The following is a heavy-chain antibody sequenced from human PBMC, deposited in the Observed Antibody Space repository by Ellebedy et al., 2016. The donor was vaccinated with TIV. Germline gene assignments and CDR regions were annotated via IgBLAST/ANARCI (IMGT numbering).Heavy chain of an antibody. CDR1: GFTFSSYA. CDR2: ISYDGSNK. D-gene: IGHD5-12*01. J-gene: IGHJ4*02. V-gene: IGHV3-30-3*01. Sequence: GGSLRLSCAASGFTFSSYAMHWVRQAPGKGLEWVAVISYDGSNKYYADSVKGRFTISRDNSKNTLYLQMNSLRAEDTAVYYCARDAGYDYTDNPYWGQGTLVTVSS. CDR3: ARDAGYDYTDNPY.